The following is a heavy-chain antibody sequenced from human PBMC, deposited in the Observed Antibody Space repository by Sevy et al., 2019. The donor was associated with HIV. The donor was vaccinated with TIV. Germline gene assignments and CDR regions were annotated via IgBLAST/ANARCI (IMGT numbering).Heavy chain of an antibody. Sequence: GGSLRLSCAASGFTFSSYWMHWVRQAPGKGLVWVSLINSDGSSTNYADSVKGRFTISRDNAKNTLYLQMNSLRAEDPAVYFCARVGLGYDSSGLDYWGQGTLVTVSS. CDR1: GFTFSSYW. CDR2: INSDGSST. V-gene: IGHV3-74*01. D-gene: IGHD3-22*01. CDR3: ARVGLGYDSSGLDY. J-gene: IGHJ4*02.